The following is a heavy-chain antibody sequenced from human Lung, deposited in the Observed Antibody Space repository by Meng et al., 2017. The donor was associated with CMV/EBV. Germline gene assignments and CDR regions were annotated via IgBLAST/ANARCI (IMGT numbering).Heavy chain of an antibody. CDR3: AHSGTDHGDYGNFDD. Sequence: SCPTLVXPTQTLTLTCTFSGFSLSTSGVGVGWIRQPPGKALEWLALIYWNDDKRYSPSLKSRLTITKDTSKNHVVLTMTNMDPVDTATYCCAHSGTDHGDYGNFDDWXQGTLVTVSS. V-gene: IGHV2-5*01. J-gene: IGHJ4*02. D-gene: IGHD4-17*01. CDR2: IYWNDDK. CDR1: GFSLSTSGVG.